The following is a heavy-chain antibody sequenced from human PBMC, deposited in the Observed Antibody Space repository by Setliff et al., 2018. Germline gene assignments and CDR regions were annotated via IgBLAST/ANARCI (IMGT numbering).Heavy chain of an antibody. J-gene: IGHJ6*02. CDR3: ARGWERDYNLWSGYYTYYYYGMDV. V-gene: IGHV1-8*02. Sequence: ASVKVSCKASGYTFTGYDMHWVRQAPGQGLEWMGWINPNSGNTDYAQKFQGRVTMTRNTSISTAYMELSSLRSEDTAVYYCARGWERDYNLWSGYYTYYYYGMDVWGQGTTVTVSS. CDR1: GYTFTGYD. D-gene: IGHD3-3*01. CDR2: INPNSGNT.